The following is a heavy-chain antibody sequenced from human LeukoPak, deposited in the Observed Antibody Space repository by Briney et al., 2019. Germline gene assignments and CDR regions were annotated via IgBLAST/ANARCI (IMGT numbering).Heavy chain of an antibody. J-gene: IGHJ4*02. CDR1: GFTFSNYA. D-gene: IGHD4-17*01. CDR2: ISGSGGST. Sequence: GGSLRLSCAASGFTFSNYATSWVRQAPGKGLEWVSAISGSGGSTYYADSVKGRFTISRDNSKNTLYLQMNSLRAEDTAVYYCAPLGVTTWLDYWGQGTLVTVSS. V-gene: IGHV3-23*01. CDR3: APLGVTTWLDY.